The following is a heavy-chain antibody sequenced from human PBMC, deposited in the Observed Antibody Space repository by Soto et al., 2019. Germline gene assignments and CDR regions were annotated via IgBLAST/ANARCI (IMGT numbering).Heavy chain of an antibody. V-gene: IGHV3-30-3*01. CDR2: ISYDGSNK. D-gene: IGHD6-6*01. Sequence: QVQLVESGGGVVQPGRSLRLSCAASGFTFSSYAMHWVRQAPGKGLEWVAVISYDGSNKYYADSVKGRFTISRDNSKNTLYLQMNSLGAEDAAVYYCARSSSSSLSLMDVWGQGTTVTVSS. CDR3: ARSSSSSLSLMDV. CDR1: GFTFSSYA. J-gene: IGHJ6*02.